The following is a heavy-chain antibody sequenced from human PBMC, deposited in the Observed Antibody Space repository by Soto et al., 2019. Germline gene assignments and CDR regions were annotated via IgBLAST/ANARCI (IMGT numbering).Heavy chain of an antibody. CDR1: GGSISSGSYY. V-gene: IGHV4-61*01. CDR3: ARFNWYFDL. CDR2: IYNSGST. J-gene: IGHJ2*01. Sequence: SETLSLTCTVSGGSISSGSYYWIWHRQPPGKGLEWIGYIYNSGSTNYNPSLKSRVTISVDTSKNQFSLKLSSVTAADTAVYYCARFNWYFDLWGRGTLVTVSS.